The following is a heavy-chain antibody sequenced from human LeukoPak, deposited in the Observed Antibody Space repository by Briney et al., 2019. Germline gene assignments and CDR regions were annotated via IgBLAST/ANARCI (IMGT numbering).Heavy chain of an antibody. CDR1: GSTLSSYS. Sequence: SGGSLRLSCEPAGSTLSSYSINWVSQPPGKGRGWVLYISISGITISYADSGKGPFTISRENAKNSLHLQMKSRRAEDTAVYYCARMWRCRNGITELYFDHWGQGTLVTL. J-gene: IGHJ4*02. V-gene: IGHV3-48*04. CDR3: ARMWRCRNGITELYFDH. D-gene: IGHD1-14*01. CDR2: ISISGITI.